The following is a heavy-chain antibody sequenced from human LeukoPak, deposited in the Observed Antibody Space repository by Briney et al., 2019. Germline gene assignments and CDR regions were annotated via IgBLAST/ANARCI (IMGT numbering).Heavy chain of an antibody. CDR2: IYTGGST. V-gene: IGHV4-61*02. CDR1: GGSISSGSSF. Sequence: SETLSLTCTVSGGSISSGSSFWTWIRQPAGKGLEWIGRIYTGGSTNYNPSLKSRVTISVDTSKNQFSLKLTSVTAADTAVYYCASDSFYDSGGYFYYWGQGTPVTVSS. CDR3: ASDSFYDSGGYFYY. D-gene: IGHD3-22*01. J-gene: IGHJ4*02.